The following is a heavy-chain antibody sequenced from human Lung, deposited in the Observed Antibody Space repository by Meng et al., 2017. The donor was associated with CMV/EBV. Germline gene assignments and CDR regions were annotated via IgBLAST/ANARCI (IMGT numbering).Heavy chain of an antibody. CDR2: IMEVGSET. D-gene: IGHD3-3*01. CDR1: EFSFSNYW. J-gene: IGHJ4*02. CDR3: ARLPVDTTFFNQEYYFDY. Sequence: GGSLRLSCAASEFSFSNYWMSWVRQAPGKGLEWVANIMEVGSETYYVDSVKGRFTISRDNAKNTLYLQMNSLRADDTAMYDCARLPVDTTFFNQEYYFDYWGQGTLVTVSS. V-gene: IGHV3-7*01.